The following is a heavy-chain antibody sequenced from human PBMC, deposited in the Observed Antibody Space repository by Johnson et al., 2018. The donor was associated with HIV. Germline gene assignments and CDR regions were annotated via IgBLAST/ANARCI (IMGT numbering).Heavy chain of an antibody. CDR3: ARDWRGESSGYYYFFSFDI. V-gene: IGHV3-30*02. D-gene: IGHD3-22*01. CDR2: IWYAGSNK. Sequence: QVQLVESGGGVVQPGGSLRLSCAASGFTFSSYGMHWVRQAPGKGLAWVAFIWYAGSNKKYADSVKGRFTISRDNSKNTLYLQMNSLRAEDTAVYYCARDWRGESSGYYYFFSFDIWGQGTMVTVSS. CDR1: GFTFSSYG. J-gene: IGHJ3*02.